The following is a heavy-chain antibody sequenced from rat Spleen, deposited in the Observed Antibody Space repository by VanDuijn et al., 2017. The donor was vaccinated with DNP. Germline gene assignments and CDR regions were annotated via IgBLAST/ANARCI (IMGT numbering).Heavy chain of an antibody. J-gene: IGHJ2*01. CDR3: ATFTEIVMPTD. CDR2: TIYDGSRN. V-gene: IGHV5S10*01. CDR1: GFTFSDYK. D-gene: IGHD1-12*01. Sequence: VQLVASGGGLLQPGRSLKLPCAASGFTFSDYKMAWVPQAPKKGREWVETTIYDGSRNYYRDSVKGRFTISRDNAKSTLYLQIDSLRSEDTATYYCATFTEIVMPTDWGHGVMVTVSS.